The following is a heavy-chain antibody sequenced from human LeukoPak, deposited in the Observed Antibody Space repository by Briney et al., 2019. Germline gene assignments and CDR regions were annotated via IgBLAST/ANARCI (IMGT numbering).Heavy chain of an antibody. V-gene: IGHV1-18*01. CDR1: GYTFTSYG. CDR2: ISAYNGSA. D-gene: IGHD1-26*01. Sequence: ASVKVSCKASGYTFTSYGISWVRQAPGQGLEWMGWISAYNGSANYAQKLQGRVTMTTDTSTSTAYMELRSLRSDDTAVYYCARYSGSYTRGYFDYWGQGTLVTVSS. J-gene: IGHJ4*02. CDR3: ARYSGSYTRGYFDY.